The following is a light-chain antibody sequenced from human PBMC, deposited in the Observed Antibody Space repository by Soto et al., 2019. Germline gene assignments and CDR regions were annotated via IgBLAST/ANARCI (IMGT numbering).Light chain of an antibody. Sequence: QSVLTQPPPASGTPRERGTLSCSGSSSNIGSNTVNWYQQLPGTAPKLVIYSNNQRPSGVPDRFSGSKSGTSASLAISGLQSEDEADYYCVAWDDSLNGYVVFGGGTKVTVL. J-gene: IGLJ2*01. CDR3: VAWDDSLNGYVV. CDR1: SSNIGSNT. V-gene: IGLV1-44*01. CDR2: SNN.